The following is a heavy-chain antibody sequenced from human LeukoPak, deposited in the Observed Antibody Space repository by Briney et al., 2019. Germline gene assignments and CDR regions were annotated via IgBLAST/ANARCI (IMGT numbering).Heavy chain of an antibody. D-gene: IGHD3-10*01. Sequence: GASVKVSCKASGGTFSSQTINWVTQAPGGGLEWMGRIIPVFGVADYAQKLQGRVTITTDEPTSTGYMELSSLTFDDTAVYYCARGLYGSRFWGQGTLVIVSS. CDR1: GGTFSSQT. CDR2: IIPVFGVA. V-gene: IGHV1-69*05. CDR3: ARGLYGSRF. J-gene: IGHJ4*02.